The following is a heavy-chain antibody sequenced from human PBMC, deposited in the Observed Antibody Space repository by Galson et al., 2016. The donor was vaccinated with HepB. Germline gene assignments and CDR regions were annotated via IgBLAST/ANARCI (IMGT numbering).Heavy chain of an antibody. CDR3: GKHGGFDY. V-gene: IGHV3-23*01. CDR1: GFSFSRPG. CDR2: ITRCGDAT. J-gene: IGHJ4*02. Sequence: SLRLSCAASGFSFSRPGMSWVRQAQGRGLVGVSGITRCGDATHYADFVKGRFTISRDNSKNTLYLYMNNLTAGDTAIYYCGKHGGFDYWGQGALVTVSS. D-gene: IGHD3-16*01.